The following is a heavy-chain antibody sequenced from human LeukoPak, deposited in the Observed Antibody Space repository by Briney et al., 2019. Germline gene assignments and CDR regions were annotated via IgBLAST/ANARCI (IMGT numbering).Heavy chain of an antibody. CDR2: INPNSGGT. J-gene: IGHJ6*02. CDR1: GYTLPGYY. V-gene: IGHV1-2*02. D-gene: IGHD6-13*01. Sequence: ASVKVSCKASGYTLPGYYMHWVRQAPGQGLEWMGWINPNSGGTNYAQKFQGRVTMTRDTSISTAYMELSRLRSDDTAVYYCARASGYSSSWYLRTYGMDVWGQGTTVTVSS. CDR3: ARASGYSSSWYLRTYGMDV.